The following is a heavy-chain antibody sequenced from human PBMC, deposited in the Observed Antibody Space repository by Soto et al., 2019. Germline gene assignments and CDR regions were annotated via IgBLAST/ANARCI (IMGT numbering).Heavy chain of an antibody. D-gene: IGHD2-15*01. CDR2: IYSGGST. CDR3: ATAKLLLPWLFDY. J-gene: IGHJ4*02. Sequence: GGSLRLSCVVSGFTVSSTNYMSWVRQAPGKGLEWVSVIYSGGSTYYADSVKGRFIISRDDSKNTLFLQMNSLRAEDTAVYYCATAKLLLPWLFDYWGQGTLVTVSS. CDR1: GFTVSSTNY. V-gene: IGHV3-66*01.